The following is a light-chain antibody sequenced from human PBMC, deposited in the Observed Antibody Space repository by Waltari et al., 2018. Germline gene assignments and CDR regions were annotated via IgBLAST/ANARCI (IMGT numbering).Light chain of an antibody. J-gene: IGLJ1*01. Sequence: QSALTQPASVSGSPGLSITISCTGTSSDVGGYKYVSWSQQHPGKAPKLMIYEFSKRTSGGSNLYAGSKSGNTVSLTISGLQAEGEADYYCSSYTSSSTPYVFGTGTKVTVL. CDR3: SSYTSSSTPYV. V-gene: IGLV2-14*01. CDR1: SSDVGGYKY. CDR2: EFS.